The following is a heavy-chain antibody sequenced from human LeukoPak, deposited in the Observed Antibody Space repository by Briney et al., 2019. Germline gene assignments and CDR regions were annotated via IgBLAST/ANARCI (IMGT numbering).Heavy chain of an antibody. CDR3: AKEVTAVNMIVVDHFDY. V-gene: IGHV3-30*18. J-gene: IGHJ4*02. D-gene: IGHD3-22*01. CDR2: ISYDGTKK. CDR1: GFTFSSYG. Sequence: PGGSLRLSCAASGFTFSSYGMHWVRQAPGKGLEGVAVISYDGTKKHYADSVKGRFTISRDNSKNTLYLQMNTLRAEDTAVYYCAKEVTAVNMIVVDHFDYWGQGTVVTVSS.